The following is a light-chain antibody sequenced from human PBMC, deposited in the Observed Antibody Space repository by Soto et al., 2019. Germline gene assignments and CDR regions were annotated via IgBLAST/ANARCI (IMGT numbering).Light chain of an antibody. CDR2: EVS. V-gene: IGLV2-8*01. J-gene: IGLJ1*01. CDR3: SSYAGSNIHYV. Sequence: QSVLTRPPSSSGSPGQSVTSSCTGTSSDVGGYNYVSWYQQHPGKAPKLIIYEVSKRPSGVPDRFSGSKSGSTASLTVSGLQAEDEADYYCSSYAGSNIHYVFGTGTKVTVL. CDR1: SSDVGGYNY.